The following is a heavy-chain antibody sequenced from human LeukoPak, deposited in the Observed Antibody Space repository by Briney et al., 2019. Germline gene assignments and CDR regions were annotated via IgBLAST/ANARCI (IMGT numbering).Heavy chain of an antibody. D-gene: IGHD2-8*01. J-gene: IGHJ4*02. CDR2: VFRLQTVRT. Sequence: PSETLSLTCTVSDSSITSTYYWAWFRQPPGKGLEWIATVFRLQTVRTFNNPSLESRVTMSLDPSQNQFSLNLTSVTAADTALYFCARVLHAPYLIDSWGQGTLVTASS. V-gene: IGHV4-38-2*02. CDR3: ARVLHAPYLIDS. CDR1: DSSITSTYY.